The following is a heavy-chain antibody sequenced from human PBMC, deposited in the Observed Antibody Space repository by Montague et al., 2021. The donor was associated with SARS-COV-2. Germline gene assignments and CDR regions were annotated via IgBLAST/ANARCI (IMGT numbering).Heavy chain of an antibody. CDR1: GGSFSTYS. CDR2: IHHGGST. CDR3: AGLGDGVVPSPILGVGPYYSYYYMDV. J-gene: IGHJ6*03. D-gene: IGHD3-10*01. V-gene: IGHV4-34*01. Sequence: SETLSLTCAVHGGSFSTYSWNWIRQPPGKGLEWIGEIHHGGSTNYNPSLKSRVTISADTSKNQFSLKLTSVAAADTAVYYCAGLGDGVVPSPILGVGPYYSYYYMDVWGQGTTVTASS.